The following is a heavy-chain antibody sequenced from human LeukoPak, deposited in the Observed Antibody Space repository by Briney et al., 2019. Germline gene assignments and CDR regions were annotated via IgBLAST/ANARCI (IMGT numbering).Heavy chain of an antibody. CDR1: GYTFTGYY. Sequence: GASVKVSCKASGYTFTGYYMHWLRQAPGQGLEWMGWINPNNGDTNYAQRFQGRVTMTRDTSINTAYMEVGRLRFDDTAVYYCASGPSLGTTHPYFDYWGQGTLVTVSS. V-gene: IGHV1-2*02. D-gene: IGHD2-15*01. J-gene: IGHJ4*02. CDR3: ASGPSLGTTHPYFDY. CDR2: INPNNGDT.